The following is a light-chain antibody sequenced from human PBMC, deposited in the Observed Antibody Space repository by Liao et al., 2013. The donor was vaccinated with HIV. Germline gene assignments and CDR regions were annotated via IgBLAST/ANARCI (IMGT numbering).Light chain of an antibody. CDR3: QAWDSNSWV. Sequence: SYVVTQPPSVSVSPGQTATITCSGDKLGEKYASWYQQKPGQSPVLVIYQDSRRPLGIPERFSGSNSENTGTLTISGTQTMDEADYYCQAWDSNSWVFGGGTELTVL. V-gene: IGLV3-1*01. CDR1: KLGEKY. J-gene: IGLJ3*02. CDR2: QDS.